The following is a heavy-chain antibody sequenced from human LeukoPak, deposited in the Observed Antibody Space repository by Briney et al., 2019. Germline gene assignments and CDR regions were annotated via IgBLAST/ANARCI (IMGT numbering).Heavy chain of an antibody. J-gene: IGHJ5*02. D-gene: IGHD2-2*02. CDR1: GYSISSGYY. CDR2: IYHSGST. Sequence: SETLSLTCAVSGYSISSGYYWGWIRQPPGKGLEWIGSIYHSGSTYYNPSLKSRVTISVDTSKNQFSLKLSSVTAADTAVYHCARRVLGSCSSTSCYTVWFDPWGQGTLVTVSS. V-gene: IGHV4-38-2*01. CDR3: ARRVLGSCSSTSCYTVWFDP.